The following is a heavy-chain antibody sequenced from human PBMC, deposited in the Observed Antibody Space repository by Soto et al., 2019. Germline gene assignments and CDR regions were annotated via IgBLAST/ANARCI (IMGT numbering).Heavy chain of an antibody. CDR2: IYYSGST. V-gene: IGHV4-39*01. D-gene: IGHD3-22*01. CDR1: GGSISSSSYY. J-gene: IGHJ5*02. CDR3: AREGGTMIVVVITPGGWFAP. Sequence: SETLSLTCTVSGGSISSSSYYWGWIRQPPGKGLEWIGSIYYSGSTYYNPSLKSRVTISVDTSKNQFSLKLSSVTAADTAVYYCAREGGTMIVVVITPGGWFAPWGQGTLVTVSS.